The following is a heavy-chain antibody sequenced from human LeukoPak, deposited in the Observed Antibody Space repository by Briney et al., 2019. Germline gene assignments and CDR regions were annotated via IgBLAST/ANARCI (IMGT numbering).Heavy chain of an antibody. CDR3: ARGQGLTVTSV. CDR1: GDSISSSNYY. V-gene: IGHV4-39*07. Sequence: SETLSLTCTVSGDSISSSNYYWGWIRQPPGKGLEWIGTIYYSGSTYYNPSLKSRVTISVDTSKNQFSLRLISVTAADTAIYYCARGQGLTVTSVWGQGTLVTVSS. J-gene: IGHJ4*02. CDR2: IYYSGST. D-gene: IGHD4-17*01.